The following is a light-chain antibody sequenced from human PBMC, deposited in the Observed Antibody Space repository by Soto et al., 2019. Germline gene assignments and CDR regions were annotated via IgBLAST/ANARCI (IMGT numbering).Light chain of an antibody. CDR1: QSVTSN. J-gene: IGKJ3*01. CDR2: GAS. CDR3: QQYCSSPLT. V-gene: IGKV3-20*01. Sequence: IVMTQSPGTLSVSPGERATLSCRASQSVTSNLAWYQQKPGQAPRLLIYGASSRATGIPDRFSGSGSGTDFTLTISRLEPEDFAVYYRQQYCSSPLTFGPGTKVDIK.